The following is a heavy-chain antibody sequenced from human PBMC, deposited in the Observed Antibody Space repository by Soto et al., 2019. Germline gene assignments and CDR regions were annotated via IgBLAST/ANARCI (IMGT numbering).Heavy chain of an antibody. Sequence: GDAFSVYPIGWRRHDPGKGLEWMGGIIPIFGTANYAQKFQGRVTITADESTSTAYMELSSLRSEDTALYYCAGENGSRGDRSVFAYLGHRTPVTVS. J-gene: IGHJ4*01. CDR1: GDAFSVYP. CDR2: IIPIFGTA. CDR3: AGENGSRGDRSVFAY. D-gene: IGHD6-13*01. V-gene: IGHV1-69*01.